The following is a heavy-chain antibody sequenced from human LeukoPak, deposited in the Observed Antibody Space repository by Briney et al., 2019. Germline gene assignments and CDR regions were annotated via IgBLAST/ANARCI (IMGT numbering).Heavy chain of an antibody. CDR3: ARDVPADYYDSSGYSLDY. D-gene: IGHD3-22*01. J-gene: IGHJ4*02. CDR1: GFTFSSYS. V-gene: IGHV3-21*01. CDR2: ISSSSSYI. Sequence: GGSLRLSCAASGFTFSSYSMNWVRQAPGKWLEWVSSISSSSSYIYYADSVKGRFTISRDNAKNSLYLQMNSLRAEDTAVYYCARDVPADYYDSSGYSLDYWGQGTLVTVSS.